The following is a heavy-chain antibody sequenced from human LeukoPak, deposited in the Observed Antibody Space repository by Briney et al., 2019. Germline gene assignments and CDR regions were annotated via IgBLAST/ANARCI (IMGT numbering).Heavy chain of an antibody. CDR2: IKQDGSEK. V-gene: IGHV3-7*01. CDR1: GFTFSSYW. CDR3: ASENTLGYYYYYMDV. J-gene: IGHJ6*03. D-gene: IGHD2/OR15-2a*01. Sequence: PGGSLRLSCAASGFTFSSYWMSWVRQAPGKGLEWVANIKQDGSEKYYVDSVKGRFTISRDNAKNSLYLQMNSLRAEDTAVYYCASENTLGYYYYYMDVWGKGTTVTISS.